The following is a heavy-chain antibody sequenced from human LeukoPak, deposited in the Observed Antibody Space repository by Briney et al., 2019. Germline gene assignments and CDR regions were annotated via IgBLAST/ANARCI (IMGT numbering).Heavy chain of an antibody. Sequence: SQTLSLTCTVSGGSISSGSYYWGWIRQPPGKGLEWIGSIYHSGSTYYNPSLKSRVTISVDTSKNQFSLKLSSVTAADTAVYYCARLQGYCSSTSCYPYNWFDPWGQGTLVTVSS. CDR2: IYHSGST. D-gene: IGHD2-2*01. CDR1: GGSISSGSYY. CDR3: ARLQGYCSSTSCYPYNWFDP. J-gene: IGHJ5*02. V-gene: IGHV4-39*07.